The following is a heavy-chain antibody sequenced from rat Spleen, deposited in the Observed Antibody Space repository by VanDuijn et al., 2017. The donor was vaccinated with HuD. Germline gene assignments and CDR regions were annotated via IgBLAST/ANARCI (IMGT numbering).Heavy chain of an antibody. D-gene: IGHD3-6*01. Sequence: EVQLVESDGGLVQPGRSLKLSCAASGFTFSDYYMAWVRQAPTKGLEWVARISYDGGRNFYRDSVKGRFTLSRDNAKSTLYLQMNSLRTEDTATYYCTRENWVLDAWGQGTSVTVSS. CDR2: ISYDGGRN. J-gene: IGHJ4*01. CDR3: TRENWVLDA. V-gene: IGHV5-20*01. CDR1: GFTFSDYY.